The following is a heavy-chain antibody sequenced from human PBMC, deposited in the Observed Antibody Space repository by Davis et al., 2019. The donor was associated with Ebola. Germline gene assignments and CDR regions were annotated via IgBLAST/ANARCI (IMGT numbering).Heavy chain of an antibody. J-gene: IGHJ5*02. V-gene: IGHV1-3*01. CDR2: INAGNGNT. CDR1: GYTFTSYA. Sequence: ASVKVSCKASGYTFTSYAMHWVRQAPGQRLEWMGWINAGNGNTKYSQKFQGRVTITRDTSASTAYMELSSLRSEDTAVYYCARARGSSSSDSWFDPWGQGTLVTVSS. D-gene: IGHD6-6*01. CDR3: ARARGSSSSDSWFDP.